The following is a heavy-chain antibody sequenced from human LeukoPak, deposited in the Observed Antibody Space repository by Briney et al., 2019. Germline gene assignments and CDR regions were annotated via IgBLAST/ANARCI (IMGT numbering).Heavy chain of an antibody. Sequence: QSGGSLRLSCEASGFTFSAYAMTWVRQAPGKGLEWVSSIGSDNKPHYSQSMKGRFAISRDNSKNTLFLQLNSLRAEDTALYYCARHLHYYVAMDVWGQGTTVTVSS. CDR1: GFTFSAYA. CDR3: ARHLHYYVAMDV. D-gene: IGHD3-10*02. V-gene: IGHV3-23*05. CDR2: IGSDNKP. J-gene: IGHJ6*02.